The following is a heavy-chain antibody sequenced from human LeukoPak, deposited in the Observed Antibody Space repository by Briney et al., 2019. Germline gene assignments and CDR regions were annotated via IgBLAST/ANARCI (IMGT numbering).Heavy chain of an antibody. CDR3: ARVKGDVVY. J-gene: IGHJ4*02. CDR2: IIPILGIA. CDR1: GYTFTSYG. Sequence: GASVQVSCKASGYTFTSYGISWVRQAPGQGLEWMGRIIPILGIANYAQKFQGRATITADKSTSTAYMELSSLRSEDTAVYYCARVKGDVVYWGQGTLVTVSS. V-gene: IGHV1-69*04. D-gene: IGHD2-21*02.